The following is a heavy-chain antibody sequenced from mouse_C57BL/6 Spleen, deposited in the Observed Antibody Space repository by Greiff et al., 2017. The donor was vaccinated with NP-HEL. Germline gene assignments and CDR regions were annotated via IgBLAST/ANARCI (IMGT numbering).Heavy chain of an antibody. CDR1: GYAFSSYW. V-gene: IGHV1-80*01. Sequence: VQLVESGAELVKPGASVKISCKASGYAFSSYWMNWVKQRPGKGLEWIGQIYPGDGDTNYNGKFKGKATLTADKSSSTAYMQLSSLTSEDSAVYFCARGATAGFAYWGQGTLVTVSA. CDR2: IYPGDGDT. J-gene: IGHJ3*01. D-gene: IGHD1-2*01. CDR3: ARGATAGFAY.